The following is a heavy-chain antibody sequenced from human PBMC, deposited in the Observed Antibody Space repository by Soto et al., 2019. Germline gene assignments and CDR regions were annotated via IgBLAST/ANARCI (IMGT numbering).Heavy chain of an antibody. Sequence: GESLKISCKGSGYSFTSYWISWVRQMPGKGLEWMGRIDPSDSYTNYSPSFQGHVTISADKSISTAYLQWSSLKASDTAMYYCARTSLRYFDWSPQNAFDIWGQGTMVTASS. V-gene: IGHV5-10-1*01. CDR1: GYSFTSYW. D-gene: IGHD3-9*01. CDR3: ARTSLRYFDWSPQNAFDI. J-gene: IGHJ3*02. CDR2: IDPSDSYT.